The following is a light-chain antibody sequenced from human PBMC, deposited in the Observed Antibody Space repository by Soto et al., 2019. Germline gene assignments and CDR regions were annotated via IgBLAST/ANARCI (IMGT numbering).Light chain of an antibody. J-gene: IGLJ1*01. V-gene: IGLV2-14*01. CDR3: DSYTSSSSYV. Sequence: QSVLTQPASVSGSPGQSITISCTGTSSDVGGYKYVSWYQQHPGKAPKLMIYDVSNRPSGVSDRFSGSKSGNTASLTISGLLSEDEADYYCDSYTSSSSYVFGTGTKVTVL. CDR1: SSDVGGYKY. CDR2: DVS.